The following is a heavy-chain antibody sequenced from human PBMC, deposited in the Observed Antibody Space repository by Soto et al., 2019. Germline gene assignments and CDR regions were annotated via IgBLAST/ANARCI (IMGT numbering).Heavy chain of an antibody. CDR3: ARIRLGDSSAYYIELGDFDI. CDR2: IDCDDNK. V-gene: IGHV2-70*01. D-gene: IGHD3-22*01. Sequence: SGPTLFNPTHTLTLTFTLAVFSRSTSGICLNWIRHPPGNALDWLALIDCDDNKYYSTSLKTRLTISKDTSKNQVVLTMTNMDPVDTATYYCARIRLGDSSAYYIELGDFDIWGQGTMVTVSS. CDR1: VFSRSTSGIC. J-gene: IGHJ3*02.